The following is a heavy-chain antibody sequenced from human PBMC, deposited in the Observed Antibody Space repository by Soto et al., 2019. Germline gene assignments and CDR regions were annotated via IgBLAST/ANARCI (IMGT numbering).Heavy chain of an antibody. J-gene: IGHJ6*02. Sequence: PSETLSLTCTVSGGSISSYYWSWIRQPPGKGLEWIGYIYYSGSTNYNPSLKSRVTISVDTSKNQFSLKLSSVTAADTAVYYCARVGGAVAGIYYYYGMDVWGQGTTVTV. V-gene: IGHV4-59*01. CDR2: IYYSGST. CDR3: ARVGGAVAGIYYYYGMDV. D-gene: IGHD6-19*01. CDR1: GGSISSYY.